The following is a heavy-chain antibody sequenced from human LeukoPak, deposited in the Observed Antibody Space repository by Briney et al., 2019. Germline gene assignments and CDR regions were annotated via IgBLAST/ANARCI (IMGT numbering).Heavy chain of an antibody. V-gene: IGHV3-30*18. D-gene: IGHD4-11*01. Sequence: PGGSLRLSGAASGFSFSSYGMHWVRQAPGKGLEWVAVISNNGSIIKYGDSVKGRFTISRDNSKNTLYVQMNSLRTDDAAVYYCAKSKSPYPMDYIFDFWGQGTLVTVSS. CDR1: GFSFSSYG. CDR2: ISNNGSII. J-gene: IGHJ4*02. CDR3: AKSKSPYPMDYIFDF.